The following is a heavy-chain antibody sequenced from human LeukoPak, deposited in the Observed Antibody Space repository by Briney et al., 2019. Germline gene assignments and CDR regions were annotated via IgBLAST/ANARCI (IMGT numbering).Heavy chain of an antibody. CDR1: GFTFDDYT. J-gene: IGHJ6*02. CDR3: AKEGFWSGYYSGSSYGMDV. Sequence: GGSLRLSCAASGFTFDDYTMHWVRQAPGKGRDWGSLISWDGGNTYYADSVKGRFTISRDNSKNSLYLQMNSLGTEDTALYYCAKEGFWSGYYSGSSYGMDVWGQGTTVTVSS. V-gene: IGHV3-43*01. CDR2: ISWDGGNT. D-gene: IGHD3-3*01.